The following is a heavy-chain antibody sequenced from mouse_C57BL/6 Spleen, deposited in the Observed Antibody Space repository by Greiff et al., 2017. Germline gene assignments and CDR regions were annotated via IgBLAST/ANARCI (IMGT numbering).Heavy chain of an antibody. V-gene: IGHV5-17*01. Sequence: EVQLVESGGGLVKPGGSLKLSCAASGFTFSDYGMHWVRQAPEKGLEWVAYISSGSSTIYYADTVKGRFTISRDNAKNTLFLQMTSLSAEDTATYYCARVCGGYFDYWGQGTTLTVSS. CDR2: ISSGSSTI. D-gene: IGHD6-1*01. J-gene: IGHJ2*01. CDR1: GFTFSDYG. CDR3: ARVCGGYFDY.